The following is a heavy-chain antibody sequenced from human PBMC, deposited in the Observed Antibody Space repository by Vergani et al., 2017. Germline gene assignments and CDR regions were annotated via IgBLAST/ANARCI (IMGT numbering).Heavy chain of an antibody. Sequence: QVQLVQSGAEVKKPGASVKVSCKASGYTFTGYYMHWVRQAPGQGLEWMGWINPNSGGTNYAQKFQGRVTMTRDTSISTAYMELSRLRSEDTAVYYCARDTADTAMVSYYYYGMDVWGQGTTVTVSS. CDR1: GYTFTGYY. V-gene: IGHV1-2*02. D-gene: IGHD5-18*01. J-gene: IGHJ6*02. CDR2: INPNSGGT. CDR3: ARDTADTAMVSYYYYGMDV.